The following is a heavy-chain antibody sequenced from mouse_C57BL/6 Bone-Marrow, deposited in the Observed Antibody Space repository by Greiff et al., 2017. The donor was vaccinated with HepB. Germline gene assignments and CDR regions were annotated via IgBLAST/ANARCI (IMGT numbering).Heavy chain of an antibody. J-gene: IGHJ4*01. CDR3: ARRRYYGLMDY. V-gene: IGHV1-81*01. Sequence: QVQLQQPGAELVKPGASVKLSCKASGYTFTSYGISWVKQRTGQGLEWIGEIYPRSGNTYYNEKFKGKATLTADKSSSTAYMELRSLTSEDSAVYFCARRRYYGLMDYWGQGTSVTVSS. D-gene: IGHD1-2*01. CDR2: IYPRSGNT. CDR1: GYTFTSYG.